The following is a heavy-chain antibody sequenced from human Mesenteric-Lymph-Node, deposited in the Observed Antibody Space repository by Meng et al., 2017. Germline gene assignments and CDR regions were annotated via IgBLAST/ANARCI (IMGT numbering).Heavy chain of an antibody. J-gene: IGHJ4*02. CDR2: INHSGST. CDR1: GGSFSGYY. Sequence: QLQLQESGPGLVKPSGTLSLTCAVYGGSFSGYYWSWIRQPPGKGLEWIGEINHSGSTNYNPSLKSRVTISVDTSKNQFSLKLSSVTAADTAVYYCAKEGASAWGQGTLVTVSS. CDR3: AKEGASA. V-gene: IGHV4-34*01. D-gene: IGHD1-26*01.